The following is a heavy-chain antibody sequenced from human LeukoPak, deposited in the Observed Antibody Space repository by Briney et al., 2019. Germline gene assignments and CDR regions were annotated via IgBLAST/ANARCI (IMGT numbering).Heavy chain of an antibody. D-gene: IGHD6-13*01. Sequence: PGGSLRLSCAASGFTFSSYAMHWVRQAPGKGLEYVSAISSNGGSTYYANSVKGRFTISRDNSKNTLYLQMGSLRAEDTAVYYCAKDKGAAASGFYDAFDIWGQGTMVTVSS. V-gene: IGHV3-64*01. CDR3: AKDKGAAASGFYDAFDI. J-gene: IGHJ3*02. CDR2: ISSNGGST. CDR1: GFTFSSYA.